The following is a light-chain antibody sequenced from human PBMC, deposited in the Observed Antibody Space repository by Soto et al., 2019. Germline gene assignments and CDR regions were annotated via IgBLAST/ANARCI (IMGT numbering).Light chain of an antibody. CDR3: CSYAGSYSLYV. J-gene: IGLJ1*01. CDR1: SSDVGGYNY. CDR2: DVS. Sequence: QSVLTQPRSVSGSPGQSVTISCTGTSSDVGGYNYVSWYQQHPGKAPKLMIYDVSKRPSGVPDRLSGSKSGNTASLTISGLQAEDEADYYSCSYAGSYSLYVFGSGTKVTVL. V-gene: IGLV2-11*01.